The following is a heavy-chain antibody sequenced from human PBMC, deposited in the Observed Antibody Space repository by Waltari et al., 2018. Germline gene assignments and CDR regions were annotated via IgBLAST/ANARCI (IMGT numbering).Heavy chain of an antibody. CDR1: GFIFSRYS. Sequence: EMQLLESGGGLVKPGESLRLSCAASGFIFSRYSLNWVRQAPGKGLGCVVSISSGSSYIYYADSMRGRFTISRDDANNSVFLQLNGLRVEDTAVYYCARSLRDGSSYPDPIVFDFWGQGNLVTVSS. CDR2: ISSGSSYI. V-gene: IGHV3-21*01. J-gene: IGHJ4*02. D-gene: IGHD2-15*01. CDR3: ARSLRDGSSYPDPIVFDF.